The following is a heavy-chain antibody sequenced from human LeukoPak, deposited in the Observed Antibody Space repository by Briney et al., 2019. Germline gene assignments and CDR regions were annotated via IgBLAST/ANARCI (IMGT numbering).Heavy chain of an antibody. V-gene: IGHV4-30-2*01. CDR3: ARVGFLFSGWYDTY. J-gene: IGHJ4*02. Sequence: PSETLSLTCTVSGGSISSGGYYWSWIRQPPGKGLEWIGYIYHSGSTYYNPSLKSRVTISVDRSKNQFSLKLSSVTAADTAVYYCARVGFLFSGWYDTYWGQGTLVIVSS. D-gene: IGHD6-19*01. CDR1: GGSISSGGYY. CDR2: IYHSGST.